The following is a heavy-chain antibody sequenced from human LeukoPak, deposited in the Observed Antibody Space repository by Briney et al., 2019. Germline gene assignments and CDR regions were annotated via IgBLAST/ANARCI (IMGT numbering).Heavy chain of an antibody. Sequence: PGGSLRLSCAASGFTFSNYGMHWVRQAPGKGLEWVALIWYDGSNKYYADSVKGRSTISRDNSKNTLYLQMNSLRAEDTAVYYCAGSYYNVFDYWGQGTLVTVSS. CDR1: GFTFSNYG. V-gene: IGHV3-33*01. J-gene: IGHJ4*02. D-gene: IGHD3-10*01. CDR3: AGSYYNVFDY. CDR2: IWYDGSNK.